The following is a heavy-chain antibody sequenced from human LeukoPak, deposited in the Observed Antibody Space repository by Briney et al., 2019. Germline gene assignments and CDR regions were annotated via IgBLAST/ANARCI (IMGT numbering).Heavy chain of an antibody. V-gene: IGHV3-30*18. D-gene: IGHD3-16*01. CDR2: ISYDGSNK. J-gene: IGHJ4*02. CDR3: AKGWGTVMPFGY. Sequence: GRSLRLSCAASGFTFSSYGMHWVRQAPGKGLEWVAVISYDGSNKYYADSVKGRFTISRDNSKNTLYLQMNSLRAEDTAVYYCAKGWGTVMPFGYWGQATLVTVSS. CDR1: GFTFSSYG.